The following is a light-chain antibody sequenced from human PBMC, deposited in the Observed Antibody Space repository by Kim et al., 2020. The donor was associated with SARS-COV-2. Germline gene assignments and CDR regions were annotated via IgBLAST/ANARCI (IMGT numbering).Light chain of an antibody. V-gene: IGLV10-54*04. CDR2: RDN. CDR3: SAWDSSLSGYV. CDR1: SNNVGNQG. J-gene: IGLJ1*01. Sequence: LTQPPSVSKGLRQTATLTCTGNSNNVGNQGAAWLQQHQGHPPKLLSYRDNNRPSGISERFSASRSGNTASLTIAGLQPEDEADYYCSAWDSSLSGYVFGTGTKVTVL.